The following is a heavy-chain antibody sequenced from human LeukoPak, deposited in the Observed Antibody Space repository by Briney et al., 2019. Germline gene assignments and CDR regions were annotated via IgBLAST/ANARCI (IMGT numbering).Heavy chain of an antibody. D-gene: IGHD3-10*01. CDR3: ARAHPRRITKFDY. Sequence: ASVKVSCKASGYTFTRYGLSWLRQAPARGRDWMGWISAYNGNTNYAQKLQGRVTMTTDTSTSTAYMELRSLRSDDTAVYYCARAHPRRITKFDYWGQGTLVTVSS. J-gene: IGHJ4*02. V-gene: IGHV1-18*01. CDR2: ISAYNGNT. CDR1: GYTFTRYG.